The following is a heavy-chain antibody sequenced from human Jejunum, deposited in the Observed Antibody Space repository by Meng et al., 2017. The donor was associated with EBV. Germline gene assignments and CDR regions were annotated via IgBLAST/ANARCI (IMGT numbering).Heavy chain of an antibody. CDR2: INTRTGNP. Sequence: QVQLGQSGFELKKPGASVKVSCKASGYTFSRYAMNWVRQAPGQGLEWMGWINTRTGNPAYAQGFTGRFVFSLDTSVSTAYLQISSLRAEDTAVYYCASDISTATFGYWGQGTLVTVSS. CDR3: ASDISTATFGY. CDR1: GYTFSRYA. J-gene: IGHJ4*02. D-gene: IGHD2-21*02. V-gene: IGHV7-4-1*02.